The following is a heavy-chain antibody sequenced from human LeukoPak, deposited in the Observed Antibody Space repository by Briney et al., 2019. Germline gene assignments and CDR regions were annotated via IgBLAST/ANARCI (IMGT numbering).Heavy chain of an antibody. CDR3: ARDPSMWQHWYFDL. CDR1: GGSISSSSYY. Sequence: NPSETLSLTCTVSGGSISSSSYYWGWIRQPPGKGLEWIGSIYYSGSTYYNPSLKSRVTISVDTSKNQFSLKLSSVTAADTAVYYCARDPSMWQHWYFDLWGRGTLVTVSS. J-gene: IGHJ2*01. D-gene: IGHD2-21*01. CDR2: IYYSGST. V-gene: IGHV4-39*07.